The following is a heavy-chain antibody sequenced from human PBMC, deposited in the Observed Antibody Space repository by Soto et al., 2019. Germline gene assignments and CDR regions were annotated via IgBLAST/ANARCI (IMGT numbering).Heavy chain of an antibody. J-gene: IGHJ5*02. CDR3: ARGSGSYQGNWLDP. Sequence: QVQLVQSGAEVKKPGASVKVSCKASGYTFTSYYMHWVRQAPGQGLEWMGIINPTGGSTSYAQKFQGRVTPTKDTARSTGYMDQSSLRSEDTAVYYCARGSGSYQGNWLDPWGQGNLGTGSS. V-gene: IGHV1-46*03. CDR2: INPTGGST. D-gene: IGHD1-26*01. CDR1: GYTFTSYY.